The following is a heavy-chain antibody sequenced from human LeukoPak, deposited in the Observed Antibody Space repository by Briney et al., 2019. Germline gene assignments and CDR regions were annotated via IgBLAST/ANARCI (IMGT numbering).Heavy chain of an antibody. CDR2: ISGSGGST. CDR3: AKTPLYSSGWYAGDY. J-gene: IGHJ4*02. D-gene: IGHD6-19*01. Sequence: GGSLRLSCAASGFTFSSYAMSWVRQAPGKGLEWVSAISGSGGSTYYADSAKGRFTISRDNSKNTLYLQMNSLRAEDTAVSYCAKTPLYSSGWYAGDYWGQGTLVTVSS. CDR1: GFTFSSYA. V-gene: IGHV3-23*01.